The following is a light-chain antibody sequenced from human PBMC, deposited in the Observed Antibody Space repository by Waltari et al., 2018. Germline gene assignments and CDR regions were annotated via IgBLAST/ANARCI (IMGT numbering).Light chain of an antibody. Sequence: QSALTQPPSVSGSPGHSVTISCTGTSSDVGSSNRAPWYQQPPGTAPKLMLYNVSYRPSGVPDRFSGSNSGNTASLTISGLQAENEADYYCSSYTSSNSVVFRGGTTLTVL. CDR2: NVS. V-gene: IGLV2-18*02. CDR3: SSYTSSNSVV. CDR1: SSDVGSSNR. J-gene: IGLJ2*01.